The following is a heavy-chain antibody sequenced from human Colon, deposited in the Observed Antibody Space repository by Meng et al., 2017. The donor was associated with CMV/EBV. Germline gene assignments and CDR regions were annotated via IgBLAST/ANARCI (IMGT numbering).Heavy chain of an antibody. J-gene: IGHJ4*02. CDR1: GYTFTAKH. Sequence: QVQLIQSGTGVEKPGASVKVSCKTSGYTFTAKHLHWVRHAPGQGLEWMGWIYPQNGGTYFAQKFQGRVTMTSDTSISTAYMELSSLTSDDTVIYYCIKEDWYFDFWGQGTLVTVSS. CDR2: IYPQNGGT. V-gene: IGHV1-2*02. D-gene: IGHD2-21*01. CDR3: IKEDWYFDF.